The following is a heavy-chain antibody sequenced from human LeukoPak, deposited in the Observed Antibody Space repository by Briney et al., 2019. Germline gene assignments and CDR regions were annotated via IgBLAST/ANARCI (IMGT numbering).Heavy chain of an antibody. D-gene: IGHD6-13*01. Sequence: GASVKVSCKVSGYTLTELSMHWVRQAPGKGLEWMGGFDPEDGETIYAQKFQGRVTMTRDTSTSTVYMELSSLRSEDTAVYYCARDDEQPALSAFDIWGQGTMVTVSS. CDR2: FDPEDGET. CDR1: GYTLTELS. CDR3: ARDDEQPALSAFDI. J-gene: IGHJ3*02. V-gene: IGHV1-24*01.